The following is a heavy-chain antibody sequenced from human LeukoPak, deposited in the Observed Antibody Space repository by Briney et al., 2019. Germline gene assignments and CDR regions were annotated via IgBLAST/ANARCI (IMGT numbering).Heavy chain of an antibody. D-gene: IGHD2-15*01. CDR2: ISSSSSYV. CDR3: ARDYREDIVVVVAADWFDP. J-gene: IGHJ5*02. Sequence: PGGSLRLSCEASGFTFTTYSMNWVRQAPGKGLEWVSSISSSSSYVYYADSVKGRFTISRDNAKNSLYLQMNSLRAEDTAVYYCARDYREDIVVVVAADWFDPWGQGTLVTVSS. CDR1: GFTFTTYS. V-gene: IGHV3-21*01.